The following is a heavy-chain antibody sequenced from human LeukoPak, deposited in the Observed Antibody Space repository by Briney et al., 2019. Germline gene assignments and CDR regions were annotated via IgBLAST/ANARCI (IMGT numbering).Heavy chain of an antibody. J-gene: IGHJ4*02. CDR1: GYTFTSYH. CDR2: INPNSGGT. Sequence: ASVKVSCKASGYTFTSYHMHWVRQAPGQGLEWMGWINPNSGGTNYAQKFQGRVTMTRDTSISTAYMELSRLRSDDTAVYYCARDLYIVVVPAAMPEIWGQGTLVTVSS. CDR3: ARDLYIVVVPAAMPEI. V-gene: IGHV1-2*02. D-gene: IGHD2-2*01.